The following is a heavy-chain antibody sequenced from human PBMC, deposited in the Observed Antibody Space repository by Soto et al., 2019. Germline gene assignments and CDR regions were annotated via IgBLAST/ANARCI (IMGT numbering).Heavy chain of an antibody. CDR2: IYYSGST. CDR1: GGSISSGGYY. J-gene: IGHJ4*02. Sequence: TLSLTCTVSGGSISSGGYYWSWLRQHPGKGLEWIGYIYYSGSTYYNPSLKSRVTISVDTSKNQFSLKLSSVTAADTAVYYCARSGYSYGYSDYWGQGTLVTVSS. CDR3: ARSGYSYGYSDY. D-gene: IGHD5-18*01. V-gene: IGHV4-31*03.